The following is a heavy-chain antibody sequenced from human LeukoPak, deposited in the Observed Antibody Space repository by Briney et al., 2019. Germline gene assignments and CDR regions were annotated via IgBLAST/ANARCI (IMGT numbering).Heavy chain of an antibody. D-gene: IGHD2-15*01. CDR2: SYYSGST. CDR3: ARATLYYYGMDV. V-gene: IGHV4-59*01. J-gene: IGHJ6*02. Sequence: SETLSLTCTVSGGSISSYYWSWIRQPPGKGLEWIGYSYYSGSTNYNPSLKSRVTISVDTSKNQFSLKLSSVTAADTAVYYCARATLYYYGMDVWGQGTTVTVSS. CDR1: GGSISSYY.